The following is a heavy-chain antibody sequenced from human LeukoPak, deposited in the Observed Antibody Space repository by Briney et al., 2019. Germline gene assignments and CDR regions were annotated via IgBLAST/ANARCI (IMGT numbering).Heavy chain of an antibody. V-gene: IGHV4-59*01. Sequence: SETLSLTCTVSGGSITNYYWSWIRQPPGKGLEWIGYLYYSGSPNYNPSLKSRVTISVDTSKNQLSLKLRSVTAADTAVYYCAGAGGAVDYWGQGTLVTVSS. CDR1: GGSITNYY. CDR3: AGAGGAVDY. J-gene: IGHJ4*02. D-gene: IGHD3-10*01. CDR2: LYYSGSP.